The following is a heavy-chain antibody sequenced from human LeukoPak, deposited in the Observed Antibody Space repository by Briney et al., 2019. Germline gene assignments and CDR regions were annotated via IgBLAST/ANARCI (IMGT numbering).Heavy chain of an antibody. Sequence: GGALQISFKGSGSLFTSYWIGWGRQMPGKGLEWRGILYPGDSDTTYSPSFQGQVTISADKSISTAYLQWSSLKASDTAMYYCGSVIAGGMGGYYFDYWGQGTLGTVSS. V-gene: IGHV5-51*01. J-gene: IGHJ4*02. D-gene: IGHD2/OR15-2a*01. CDR2: LYPGDSDT. CDR1: GSLFTSYW. CDR3: GSVIAGGMGGYYFDY.